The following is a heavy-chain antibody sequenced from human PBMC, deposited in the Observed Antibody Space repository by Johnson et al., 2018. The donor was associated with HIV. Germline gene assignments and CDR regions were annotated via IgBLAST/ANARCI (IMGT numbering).Heavy chain of an antibody. CDR3: AKGIAAVGLLWFGNRGGRFDI. V-gene: IGHV3-30*02. Sequence: QVQLVESGGGLVQPGGSLKVSCVVSGFTFSGSLTYWARQASGKGLEWVAFIQNDGSDEYYTDSVKGRFTISRDNSKNTLFLQMNSLRVEDTALYYCAKGIAAVGLLWFGNRGGRFDIWGQGTMVIVSS. D-gene: IGHD3-10*01. J-gene: IGHJ3*02. CDR1: GFTFSGSL. CDR2: IQNDGSDE.